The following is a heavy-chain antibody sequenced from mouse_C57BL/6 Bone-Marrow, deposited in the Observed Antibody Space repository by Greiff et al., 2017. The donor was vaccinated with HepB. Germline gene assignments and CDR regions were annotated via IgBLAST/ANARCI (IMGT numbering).Heavy chain of an antibody. D-gene: IGHD1-1*01. CDR1: GFTFSSYA. Sequence: DVMLVESGGGLVKPGGSLKLSCAASGFTFSSYAMSWVRQTPEKRLEWVATISDGGSYTYYPDNVKGRFTISRDNAKNNLYLQMSNLKSEDTAMYYCARVYGSFDYWGQGTTLTVSS. J-gene: IGHJ2*01. CDR3: ARVYGSFDY. CDR2: ISDGGSYT. V-gene: IGHV5-4*03.